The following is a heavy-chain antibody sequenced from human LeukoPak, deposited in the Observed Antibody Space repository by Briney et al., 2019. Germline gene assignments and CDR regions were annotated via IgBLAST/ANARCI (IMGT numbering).Heavy chain of an antibody. Sequence: PSETLSLTCTVSGGSISSYYWSWIRQPPGKGLERIGYIYYSGSTNYNPSLKSRVTISVDTSKNQFSLKLSSVTAADTAVYYCARQGDYDYVWGSYRSDYFDYWGQGTLVTVSS. CDR2: IYYSGST. CDR1: GGSISSYY. D-gene: IGHD3-16*02. J-gene: IGHJ4*02. V-gene: IGHV4-59*08. CDR3: ARQGDYDYVWGSYRSDYFDY.